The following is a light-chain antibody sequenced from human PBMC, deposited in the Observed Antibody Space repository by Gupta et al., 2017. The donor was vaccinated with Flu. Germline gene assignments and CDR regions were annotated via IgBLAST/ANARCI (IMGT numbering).Light chain of an antibody. CDR1: QNIKIY. CDR3: QQSFATPPYT. Sequence: DIQMAQSPSSLSASVGDTVTITCRASQNIKIYLNWYQHKAGEAPKLLIYTASNLQHGVPSRFSGSGSGTDFTLTISSLQPEDFATYFCQQSFATPPYTFGQGTQV. J-gene: IGKJ2*01. CDR2: TAS. V-gene: IGKV1-39*01.